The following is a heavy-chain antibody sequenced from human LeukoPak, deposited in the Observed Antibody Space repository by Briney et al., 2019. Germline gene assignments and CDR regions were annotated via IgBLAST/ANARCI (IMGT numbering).Heavy chain of an antibody. CDR3: VRRVTGIYYMDV. J-gene: IGHJ6*03. CDR1: GGSISSGSYY. CDR2: INHSGST. V-gene: IGHV4-61*10. Sequence: SETLSLTCTVSGGSISSGSYYWSWIRQPDGKGLEWIGEINHSGSTNYNPSLKSRVTISVDTSKNQFSLKLTSVTAADTAVYYCVRRVTGIYYMDVWGKGTTVTVSS. D-gene: IGHD1-20*01.